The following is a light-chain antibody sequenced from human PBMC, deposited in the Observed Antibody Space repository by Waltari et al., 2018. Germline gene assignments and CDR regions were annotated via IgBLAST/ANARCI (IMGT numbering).Light chain of an antibody. V-gene: IGKV3-11*01. CDR1: QSVGTY. Sequence: EIVLTQSPAILSFSPGERVTLSCRASQSVGTYLAWYQQRPGQSPRLLIYDASYRATGIPGRFSGSGSETDFTLTISSLQPEDFAVYYCQQRRSWPLTFGGGTRVQI. CDR3: QQRRSWPLT. CDR2: DAS. J-gene: IGKJ4*01.